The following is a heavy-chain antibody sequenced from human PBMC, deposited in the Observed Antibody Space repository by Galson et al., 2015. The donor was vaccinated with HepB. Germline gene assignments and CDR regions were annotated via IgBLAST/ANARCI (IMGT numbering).Heavy chain of an antibody. CDR3: ARVCISTTCYKGFDS. V-gene: IGHV3-11*01. D-gene: IGHD2-2*02. CDR1: DFTFSDYS. CDR2: ISSGGVDI. J-gene: IGHJ4*01. Sequence: SLRLSCAASDFTFSDYSMSWIRQAPGKGLEWLSYISSGGVDIYYADSVRGRLTISRDNAKNSLYLLMNSLRAEDTAVYFCARVCISTTCYKGFDSWGHGTLVTVSS.